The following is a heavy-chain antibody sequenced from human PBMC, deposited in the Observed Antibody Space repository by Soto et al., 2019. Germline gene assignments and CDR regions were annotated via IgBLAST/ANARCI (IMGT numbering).Heavy chain of an antibody. J-gene: IGHJ4*02. CDR3: ARGFTTGATIDGFDY. V-gene: IGHV1-69*01. Sequence: QVQPVQSGAEVKRPGSSVKVSCKASGATISGSAFSWVRQAPGQGLEWMGGITPTLGTTNYAQHLQGRVTITADESTGTSFMELTSMTSADTSVYYCARGFTTGATIDGFDYWGQGTLVTVPS. CDR1: GATISGSA. D-gene: IGHD1-1*01. CDR2: ITPTLGTT.